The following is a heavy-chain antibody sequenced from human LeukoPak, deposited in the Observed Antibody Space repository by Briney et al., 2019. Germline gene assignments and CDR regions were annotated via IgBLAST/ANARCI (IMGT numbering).Heavy chain of an antibody. Sequence: GASVKVSCKASGGTFSSYTINWVRQAPGQGLEWMGGIIPIFGTTSYAQKFQGRVTIFADESTNTAYMELSRLTSEDTAVYYCARVRRVTRWLQFPNQLVAPAFDIWGQGTMVTVSS. D-gene: IGHD5-24*01. CDR1: GGTFSSYT. V-gene: IGHV1-69*13. CDR2: IIPIFGTT. CDR3: ARVRRVTRWLQFPNQLVAPAFDI. J-gene: IGHJ3*02.